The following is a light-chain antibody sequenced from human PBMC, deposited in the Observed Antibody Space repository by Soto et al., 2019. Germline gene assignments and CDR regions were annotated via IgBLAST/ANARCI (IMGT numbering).Light chain of an antibody. CDR1: QSVSSSY. J-gene: IGKJ4*01. Sequence: EIVLTQSPGTLSLSPGERAPLSCRASQSVSSSYLAWYQQKPGQATRLLIYGASSRDTGIPDRVSGSGSGTDVTLTISRLEPEDFAVYDCQQYGSSPLTFGGGTKVDIK. V-gene: IGKV3-20*01. CDR2: GAS. CDR3: QQYGSSPLT.